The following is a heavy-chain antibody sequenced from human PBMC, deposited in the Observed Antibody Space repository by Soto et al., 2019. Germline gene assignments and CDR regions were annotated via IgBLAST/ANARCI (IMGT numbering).Heavy chain of an antibody. J-gene: IGHJ4*02. CDR2: ISDDGSKT. CDR3: AKGRAAVGTDC. D-gene: IGHD6-13*01. CDR1: GFTFSPFG. V-gene: IGHV3-30*18. Sequence: QMQLVESGGGVVQPGRSLRLSCAASGFTFSPFGMHWVRQAPGKGLEWVAFISDDGSKTCYVDSVKGRFTISRDNSMETLYLQMNSLRGEDTAVYYCAKGRAAVGTDCWGQGTLVTVSS.